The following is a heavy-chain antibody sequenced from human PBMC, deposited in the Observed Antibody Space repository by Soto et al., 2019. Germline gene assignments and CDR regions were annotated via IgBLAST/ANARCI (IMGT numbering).Heavy chain of an antibody. Sequence: SETLSLTCTVSGGAIISGGYYFICIRQHPWKGLELIGYIYYSGSTYYNPSLKSRVTISVDTSKNQFSLKLSSVTAADTAVYYCARDPVAGNPDYWGQGTLVTVSS. CDR2: IYYSGST. J-gene: IGHJ4*02. D-gene: IGHD6-19*01. CDR1: GGAIISGGYY. CDR3: ARDPVAGNPDY. V-gene: IGHV4-31*03.